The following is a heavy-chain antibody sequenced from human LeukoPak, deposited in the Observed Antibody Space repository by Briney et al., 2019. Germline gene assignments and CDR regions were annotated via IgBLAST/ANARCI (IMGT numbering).Heavy chain of an antibody. J-gene: IGHJ6*03. Sequence: PGGSLRLSCAASGFTFSSYSMNWVRQAPGKGLEWLSSISSSSSYIYYADSVKGRFTISRDNAKNSLYLQMNSLRAEDTAVYYCARDPAAAETNYYMDVWGKGTTVTVSS. CDR1: GFTFSSYS. CDR2: ISSSSSYI. D-gene: IGHD6-13*01. V-gene: IGHV3-21*01. CDR3: ARDPAAAETNYYMDV.